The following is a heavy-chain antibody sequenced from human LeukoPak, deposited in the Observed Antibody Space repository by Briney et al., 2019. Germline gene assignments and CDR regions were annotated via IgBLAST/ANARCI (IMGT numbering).Heavy chain of an antibody. CDR3: ARHGGTRITLVEVYYFDY. V-gene: IGHV4-59*08. CDR2: IDDSRST. CDR1: GGSISSYY. D-gene: IGHD4-11*01. J-gene: IGHJ4*02. Sequence: SETLSLTCTVSGGSISSYYWSWIRQPPGKGLEWIGYIDDSRSTNYSPSLKSRVTISVDTSNNQFSLNLNSVTAADTAVYYCARHGGTRITLVEVYYFDYWGQGTLVTVSS.